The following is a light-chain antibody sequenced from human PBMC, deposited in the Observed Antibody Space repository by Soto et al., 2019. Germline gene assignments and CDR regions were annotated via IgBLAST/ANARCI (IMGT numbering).Light chain of an antibody. J-gene: IGKJ2*01. CDR3: QQRSNWPMYT. CDR2: DPS. Sequence: EIVLTQSPATLSLSPGERATLSCRASQSVSSSLAWYQQKPGQAPRLLIYDPSTRATGIPARFSGSGSGKDVTLTNNRLEAEDFAVYYCQQRSNWPMYTFGQGTKVEIK. CDR1: QSVSSS. V-gene: IGKV3-11*01.